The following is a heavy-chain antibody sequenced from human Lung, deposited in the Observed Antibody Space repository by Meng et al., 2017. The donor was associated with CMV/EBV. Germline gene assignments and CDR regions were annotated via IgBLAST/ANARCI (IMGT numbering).Heavy chain of an antibody. CDR2: VTGGSGST. CDR1: GFTVSSYA. Sequence: GGSXRLSCAVSGFTVSSYAMTWVRQAPAQRLEWVSVVTGGSGSTYYSDSVKGRFTISRDNSENALYLQMNCLRVEDTAIYYFSKGNAEYCSGARCYAFDYXGQGXLVTVSS. CDR3: SKGNAEYCSGARCYAFDY. D-gene: IGHD2-2*01. V-gene: IGHV3-23*01. J-gene: IGHJ4*02.